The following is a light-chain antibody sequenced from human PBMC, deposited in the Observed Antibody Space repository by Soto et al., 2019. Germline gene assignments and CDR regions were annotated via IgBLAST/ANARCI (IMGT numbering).Light chain of an antibody. CDR1: SSDVGGYDY. Sequence: QSALTQPASVSGSPGQSIIISCTGTSSDVGGYDYVSWYQQHPGTAPRLIIYEVTNRPSGVSSRFSGSKSGDTASLTISGLQAEDEAYYYCTSYASTSTQVFGTGTKVTVL. CDR3: TSYASTSTQV. J-gene: IGLJ1*01. CDR2: EVT. V-gene: IGLV2-14*01.